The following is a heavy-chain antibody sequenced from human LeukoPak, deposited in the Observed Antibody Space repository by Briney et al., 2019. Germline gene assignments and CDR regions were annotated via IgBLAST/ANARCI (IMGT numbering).Heavy chain of an antibody. Sequence: PGGSLRLSCAASGFTFSSYSMNWVRQAPGKGLEWVSYISSSSSTIYYADSVKGRFTIFRDNAKNSLYLQMNSLRAEDTAVYYCARDIGGNSLMTEYFQHWGQGTLVTVSS. J-gene: IGHJ1*01. CDR2: ISSSSSTI. D-gene: IGHD4-23*01. CDR3: ARDIGGNSLMTEYFQH. CDR1: GFTFSSYS. V-gene: IGHV3-48*01.